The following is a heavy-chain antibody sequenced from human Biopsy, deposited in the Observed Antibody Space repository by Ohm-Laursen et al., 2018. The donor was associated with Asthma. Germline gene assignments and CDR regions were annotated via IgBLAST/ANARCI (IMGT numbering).Heavy chain of an antibody. J-gene: IGHJ4*02. CDR3: ARKAGSCISRTCYSLDF. D-gene: IGHD2-2*01. V-gene: IGHV1-69*13. CDR2: INSVFGTT. CDR1: GGTFNTYV. Sequence: SVKVSCKSPGGTFNTYVIGWVRQAPGQGLEWMGGINSVFGTTTYPQKFQDRVTITADDPTSTVYMELSSLRSEDTAVYYCARKAGSCISRTCYSLDFWGQGTLVTVSS.